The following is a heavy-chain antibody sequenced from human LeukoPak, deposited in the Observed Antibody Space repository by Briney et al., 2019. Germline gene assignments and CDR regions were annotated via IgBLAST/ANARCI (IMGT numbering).Heavy chain of an antibody. CDR3: AAGGQGLWFDP. CDR2: IYSGGST. J-gene: IGHJ5*02. D-gene: IGHD6-19*01. Sequence: PGGSLRLSCAASGFTVSSNYMSWVRQAPGKGLEWVSVIYSGGSTYYADSVKGRFTISRDNSKNTLYLQMNSLRSDDTAVYYCAAGGQGLWFDPWGQGTLVTVSS. V-gene: IGHV3-53*05. CDR1: GFTVSSNY.